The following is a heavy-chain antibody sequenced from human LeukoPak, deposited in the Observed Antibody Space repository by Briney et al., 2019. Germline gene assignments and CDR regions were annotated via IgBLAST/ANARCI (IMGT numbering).Heavy chain of an antibody. J-gene: IGHJ1*01. Sequence: GRSLRLSCAASGFTFSSYAMHWVRQAPGNGLVWVAVTSYDGSNKYYADSVKGRFTISRDNSKNTLYLQTDSLRVEDTAVHYCAKDLVSSSWYSPFQHWGQGTLVTVSS. CDR3: AKDLVSSSWYSPFQH. CDR1: GFTFSSYA. V-gene: IGHV3-30-3*01. D-gene: IGHD6-13*01. CDR2: TSYDGSNK.